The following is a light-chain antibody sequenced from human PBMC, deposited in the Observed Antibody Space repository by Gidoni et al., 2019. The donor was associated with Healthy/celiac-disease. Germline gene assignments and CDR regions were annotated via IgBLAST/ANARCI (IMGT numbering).Light chain of an antibody. J-gene: IGKJ2*04. CDR2: LGS. CDR3: MQALQFLCS. V-gene: IGKV2-28*01. Sequence: DIVMTQSPLSLPVTPGEPASISCRSSQSLLHSNGYNNLDWYLQTQGQSPQLLIYLGSNRASGVPDRFSGSGSGTDFTLKISRVEAEDVGVYYCMQALQFLCSFGQGTKLEIK. CDR1: QSLLHSNGYNN.